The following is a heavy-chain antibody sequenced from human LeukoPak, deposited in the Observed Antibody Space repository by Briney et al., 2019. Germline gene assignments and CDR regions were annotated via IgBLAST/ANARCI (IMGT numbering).Heavy chain of an antibody. D-gene: IGHD2-8*02. Sequence: GGSLRLSCAASGFTFSSYAMSWVRQGPGKGLEWVSSIRGSGGSTYYADSVKGRFTISRDNSKSTLYLQMNSLRAEDTAVYYCALGGTGYWGQGTLVTVSS. V-gene: IGHV3-23*01. CDR2: IRGSGGST. CDR1: GFTFSSYA. CDR3: ALGGTGY. J-gene: IGHJ4*02.